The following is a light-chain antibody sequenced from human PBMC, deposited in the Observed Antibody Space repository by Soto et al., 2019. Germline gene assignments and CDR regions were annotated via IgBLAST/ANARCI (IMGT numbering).Light chain of an antibody. CDR2: GAS. CDR3: QQYSDGLT. V-gene: IGKV3-15*01. CDR1: QTLNIN. Sequence: EIVMTQSPDTLSVSPGERATLSCRASQTLNINLAWYQQKPGQAPRLLIYGASTRATGFPARFSGSGSGTVFTLTITNLQPEYSAVYYCQQYSDGLTFGQGTKVDIK. J-gene: IGKJ1*01.